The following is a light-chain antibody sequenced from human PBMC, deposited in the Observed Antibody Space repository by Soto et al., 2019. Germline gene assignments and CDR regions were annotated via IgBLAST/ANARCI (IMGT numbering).Light chain of an antibody. J-gene: IGKJ4*01. V-gene: IGKV3-20*01. CDR2: GTS. CDR3: QHYGSACS. CDR1: QSPNRIY. Sequence: EIVLTQSPGTLSLSPGERATLSCRASQSPNRIYLAWYQLKPGQRPRLLIHGTSNRATGIPDRFTGSGSGTDFTLAISRLDPEDFAVYYCQHYGSACSFCRGTKVEIK.